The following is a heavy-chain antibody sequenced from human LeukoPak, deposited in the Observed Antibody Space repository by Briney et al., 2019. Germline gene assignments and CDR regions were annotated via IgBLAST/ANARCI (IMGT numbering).Heavy chain of an antibody. D-gene: IGHD1-26*01. CDR3: AAEMGGTLVGLGSHFDH. CDR1: GFTFTSSA. J-gene: IGHJ4*02. V-gene: IGHV1-58*01. CDR2: IVVGSGNT. Sequence: TSVKVSCKASGFTFTSSAVQRVRQARGQRLEWIGWIVVGSGNTNYAQKSQERVTITRDKSTSTAYMELSSLRSEDTAVYYCAAEMGGTLVGLGSHFDHWGQGTLVTVSS.